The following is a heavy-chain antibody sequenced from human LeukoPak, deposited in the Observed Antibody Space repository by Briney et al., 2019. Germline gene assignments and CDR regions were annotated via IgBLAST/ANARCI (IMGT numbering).Heavy chain of an antibody. CDR1: GGSISSSSYY. D-gene: IGHD3-22*01. CDR2: IYYSGST. Sequence: PSETLSLTCTVSGGSISSSSYYWGWIRQPPGKGLEWIGSIYYSGSTYYNPSLKSRVTISVDTSKNQFSLKLSSVTAADTAVYYCARHSPYYYDSSGYQFDYWGQGTLVTVSS. V-gene: IGHV4-39*01. J-gene: IGHJ4*02. CDR3: ARHSPYYYDSSGYQFDY.